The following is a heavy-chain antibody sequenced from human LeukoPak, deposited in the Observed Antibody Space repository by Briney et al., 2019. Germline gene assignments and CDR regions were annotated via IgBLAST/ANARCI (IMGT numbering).Heavy chain of an antibody. J-gene: IGHJ5*02. Sequence: GSLRLSCAASGFTFSSYSMNWVRQAPGKGLEWVSYIISSSSTIYYADSVKGRFTISRDNAKNSLYLQMNSLRAEDTAVYYCARAKGTAMIKGHWFDPWGQGTLVTVSS. CDR2: IISSSSTI. D-gene: IGHD5-18*01. CDR1: GFTFSSYS. CDR3: ARAKGTAMIKGHWFDP. V-gene: IGHV3-48*04.